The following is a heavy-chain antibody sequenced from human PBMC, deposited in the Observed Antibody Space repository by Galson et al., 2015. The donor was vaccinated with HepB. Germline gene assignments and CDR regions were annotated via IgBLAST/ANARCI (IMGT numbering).Heavy chain of an antibody. V-gene: IGHV3-7*03. J-gene: IGHJ4*02. CDR1: GFTVSSNY. D-gene: IGHD3-10*01. CDR3: ARDNEGLLWFGELHDY. Sequence: SLRLSCAASGFTVSSNYVSWVRQAPGKGLEWVANIKQDGSEKYYVDSVKGRFTISRDNAKNSLYLQMNSLRAEDTAVYYCARDNEGLLWFGELHDYWGQGTLVTVSS. CDR2: IKQDGSEK.